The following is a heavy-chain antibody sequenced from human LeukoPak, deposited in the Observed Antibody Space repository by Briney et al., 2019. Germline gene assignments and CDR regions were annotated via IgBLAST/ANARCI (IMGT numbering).Heavy chain of an antibody. D-gene: IGHD6-19*01. CDR2: IYYSGST. Sequence: PSETLSLTCTVSGGFISSYYWSWIRQPPGKGPEWIGYIYYSGSTNYNPSLKSRVTISVDTSKNQFSLKLSSVTAADTAAYYCARRVAGYDWYFDLWGRGTLVTVSS. CDR1: GGFISSYY. V-gene: IGHV4-59*08. J-gene: IGHJ2*01. CDR3: ARRVAGYDWYFDL.